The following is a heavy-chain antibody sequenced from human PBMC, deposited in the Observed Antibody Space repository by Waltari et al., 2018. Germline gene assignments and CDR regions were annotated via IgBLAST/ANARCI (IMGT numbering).Heavy chain of an antibody. D-gene: IGHD3-3*01. CDR1: GYTFTDYY. CDR3: ATSPLRFLEWVNWFDP. CDR2: VDPEDGET. V-gene: IGHV1-69-2*01. J-gene: IGHJ5*02. Sequence: EVQLVQSGAEVKKPGATVKISCKASGYTFTDYYMHWVQQAPGKGLEWMGRVDPEDGETIYAGKSQGRVTITADTSTDTAYMELTSLRSEDTAVYYCATSPLRFLEWVNWFDPWGQGTLVTVSS.